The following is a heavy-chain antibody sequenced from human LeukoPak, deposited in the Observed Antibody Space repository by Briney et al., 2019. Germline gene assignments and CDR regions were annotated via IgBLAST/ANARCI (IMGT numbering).Heavy chain of an antibody. CDR1: GFTFSSYS. CDR2: ISSSSSYI. J-gene: IGHJ4*02. V-gene: IGHV3-21*01. D-gene: IGHD1-26*01. CDR3: ARDRSVGVRDY. Sequence: PGGSLTLSCAASGFTFSSYSMNWVRQAPGKGLEWFSSISSSSSYIYYAASVKGRFTISRDNAKNSLYLQMNSLRAEDTAVYYCARDRSVGVRDYWGQGTLVSVSS.